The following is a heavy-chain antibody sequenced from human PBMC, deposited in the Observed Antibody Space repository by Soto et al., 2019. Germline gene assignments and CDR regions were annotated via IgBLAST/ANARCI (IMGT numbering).Heavy chain of an antibody. CDR1: GYTFTSYG. CDR3: ARDTSSGESDY. CDR2: INVYNGNT. Sequence: QVQLVQSGAEVKKPGASVKVSCKASGYTFTSYGISWVRQAPGQGLEWMGWINVYNGNTNYAQKLQGRVTMTTDTSTSTAYLDLRSLRADDTAVYFCARDTSSGESDYWGQGTLVTVSS. D-gene: IGHD3-10*01. J-gene: IGHJ4*02. V-gene: IGHV1-18*01.